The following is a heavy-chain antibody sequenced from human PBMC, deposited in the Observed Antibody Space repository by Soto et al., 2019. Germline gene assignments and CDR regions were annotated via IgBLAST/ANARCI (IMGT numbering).Heavy chain of an antibody. D-gene: IGHD3-22*01. J-gene: IGHJ4*02. CDR1: GFTVSSNY. V-gene: IGHV3-53*01. CDR3: ARQDYDSSGYPKFDY. Sequence: GSLRLSCAASGFTVSSNYMSWVRQAPGKGLEWVSVIYSGGSTYYADSVKGRFTISRDNSKNTLYLQMNSLRAEDTAVYYCARQDYDSSGYPKFDYWGQGTLVTVSS. CDR2: IYSGGST.